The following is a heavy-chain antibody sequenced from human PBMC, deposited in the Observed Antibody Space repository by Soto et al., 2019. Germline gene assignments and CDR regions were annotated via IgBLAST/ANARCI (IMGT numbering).Heavy chain of an antibody. V-gene: IGHV1-58*01. CDR3: VALVGELHHGVRYYFAH. CDR1: GFSFTSSA. CDR2: IVVGSGNT. Sequence: AVKVSCKASGFSFTSSAVQWVRQTRGQRLEWIGWIVVGSGNTNYAQKFQERVTITRDMSTSTAYMELSSLRSEDTAVYYCVALVGELHHGVRYYFAHWAQGTLVTVSS. J-gene: IGHJ4*02. D-gene: IGHD3-10*01.